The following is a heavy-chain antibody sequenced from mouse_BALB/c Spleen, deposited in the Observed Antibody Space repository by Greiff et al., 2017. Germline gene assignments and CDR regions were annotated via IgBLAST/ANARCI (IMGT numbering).Heavy chain of an antibody. D-gene: IGHD3-2*02. Sequence: EVQLVESGPGLVKPSQSLSLTCSVTGYSITSGYYWNWIRQFPGNKLEWMGYISYDGSNNYNPSLKNRISITRDTSKNQFFLKLNSVTTEDTATYYCARDEAPYWYFDVWGAGTTVTVSS. CDR1: GYSITSGYY. CDR2: ISYDGSN. CDR3: ARDEAPYWYFDV. V-gene: IGHV3-6*02. J-gene: IGHJ1*01.